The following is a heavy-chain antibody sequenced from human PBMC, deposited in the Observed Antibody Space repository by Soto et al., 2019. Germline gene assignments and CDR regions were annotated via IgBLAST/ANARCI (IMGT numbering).Heavy chain of an antibody. CDR3: ARDRQSLWFDYYGMDV. Sequence: ASVKVSCKASGYSFTSYYMHWVRQAPGQGLEWMGIINPSGGSTSYAQKFQGRVTMTRDTSTSTVYMELSSLRSEDTAVYYCARDRQSLWFDYYGMDVWGQGTTVTVSS. J-gene: IGHJ6*02. CDR2: INPSGGST. CDR1: GYSFTSYY. D-gene: IGHD3-10*01. V-gene: IGHV1-46*03.